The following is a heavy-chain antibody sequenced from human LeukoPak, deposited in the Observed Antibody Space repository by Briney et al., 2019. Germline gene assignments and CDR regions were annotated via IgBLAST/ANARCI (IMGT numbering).Heavy chain of an antibody. Sequence: GASVKVSCKVSGYTLAELSMHWVRQAPGKGLEWMGGFDPEDGETIYAQKFQGRVTMTEDTSTDTAYMELSSLRSEDTVVYYCATVGSVATIFYYGMDVWGQGTTVTVSS. CDR3: ATVGSVATIFYYGMDV. CDR1: GYTLAELS. V-gene: IGHV1-24*01. J-gene: IGHJ6*02. CDR2: FDPEDGET. D-gene: IGHD5-12*01.